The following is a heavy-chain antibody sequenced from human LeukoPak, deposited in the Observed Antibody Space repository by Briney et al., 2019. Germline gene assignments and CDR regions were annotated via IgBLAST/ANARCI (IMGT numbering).Heavy chain of an antibody. V-gene: IGHV3-7*01. Sequence: GGSLRLSCAVSGFTFSGYWMSWFRQAPGKGLEWVANINQGETEKQYVDSVKGRFTISRDNAKNSVYLQMNSLRVEDTAVYYCAREDRHNTNDYWGRGTLVTVSS. J-gene: IGHJ4*02. D-gene: IGHD1-14*01. CDR2: INQGETEK. CDR3: AREDRHNTNDY. CDR1: GFTFSGYW.